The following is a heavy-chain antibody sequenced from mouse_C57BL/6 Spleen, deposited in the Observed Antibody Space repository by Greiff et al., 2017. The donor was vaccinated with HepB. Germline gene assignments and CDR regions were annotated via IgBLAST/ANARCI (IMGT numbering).Heavy chain of an antibody. Sequence: QVQLQQSGTELVRPGTSVKVSCKASGYAFTNYLIEWVKQRPGQGLEWIGVINPGSGGTNYNEKFKGKATLTADKSSSTAYMQLSSLTSEDSAVYFCARGETAQATGFDYWGQGTTLTVSS. J-gene: IGHJ2*01. D-gene: IGHD3-2*02. V-gene: IGHV1-54*01. CDR2: INPGSGGT. CDR3: ARGETAQATGFDY. CDR1: GYAFTNYL.